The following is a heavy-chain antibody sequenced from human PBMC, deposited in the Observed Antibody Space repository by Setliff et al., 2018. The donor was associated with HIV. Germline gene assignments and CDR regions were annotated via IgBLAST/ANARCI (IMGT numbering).Heavy chain of an antibody. Sequence: GGSLRLSCAASGFTFSNYNMNWVRQAPGKGLEWVSSISYDSRFIYHADSMKGRFSISRDNSKNILFLQMNSLRADDTAVYFCARDERRTSSIDYWGQGTLVTVSS. CDR3: ARDERRTSSIDY. CDR2: ISYDSRFI. J-gene: IGHJ4*02. V-gene: IGHV3-21*01. CDR1: GFTFSNYN.